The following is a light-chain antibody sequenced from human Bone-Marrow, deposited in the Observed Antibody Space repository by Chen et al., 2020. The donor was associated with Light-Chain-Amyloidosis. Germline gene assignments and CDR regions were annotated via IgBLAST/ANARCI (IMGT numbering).Light chain of an antibody. CDR1: SSNIGNNY. J-gene: IGLJ2*01. V-gene: IGLV1-47*01. CDR2: KNN. Sequence: QSVPTQPPSPSGTPGPRVTISCSGSSSNIGNNYVHWYQQLPGTAPKLLIYKNNQRPSGVPDRFSGSKSGTSASLAISGLRSEDEADYFCAAWDDSLSGPVFGGGTKLTVL. CDR3: AAWDDSLSGPV.